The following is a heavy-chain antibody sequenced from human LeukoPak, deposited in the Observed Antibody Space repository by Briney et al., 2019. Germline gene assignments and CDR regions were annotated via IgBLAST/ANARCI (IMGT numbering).Heavy chain of an antibody. J-gene: IGHJ4*02. CDR3: ARQKIVTKSPIDY. CDR2: ISTTGSTI. D-gene: IGHD4-11*01. CDR1: GFTFSDYY. V-gene: IGHV3-11*01. Sequence: GGSLRLSCEASGFTFSDYYMSWIRQAPGKGLERLSYISTTGSTISYADSVKGRFTVSRDNAKSSLYLQMKGLRAEDTAVYYCARQKIVTKSPIDYWGQGTLVTVSS.